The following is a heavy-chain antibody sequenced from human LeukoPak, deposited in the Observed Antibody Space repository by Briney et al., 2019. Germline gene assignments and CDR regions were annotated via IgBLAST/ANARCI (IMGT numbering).Heavy chain of an antibody. CDR2: ISSSSSTI. V-gene: IGHV3-48*01. D-gene: IGHD7-27*01. J-gene: IGHJ3*02. Sequence: GGSLRPSCAASGFTFSSYSMNWVRQAPGKGLEWVSYISSSSSTIYYADSVKGRFTISRDNAKNSLYLQMNSLRAEDTAVYYCARVKGPGAFDIWGQGTMVTVSS. CDR1: GFTFSSYS. CDR3: ARVKGPGAFDI.